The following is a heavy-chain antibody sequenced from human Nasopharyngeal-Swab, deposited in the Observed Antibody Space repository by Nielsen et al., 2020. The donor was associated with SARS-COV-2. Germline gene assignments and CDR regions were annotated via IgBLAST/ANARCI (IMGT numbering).Heavy chain of an antibody. D-gene: IGHD3-10*01. CDR1: GYIFSNYW. CDR3: ARPTRLWFGELLSPDNYFDY. J-gene: IGHJ4*02. V-gene: IGHV5-51*01. Sequence: GESLKISCKGSGYIFSNYWIAWVRQMPGKGLEWMGIIYPGDSDTRYSPSFQGQVTISADKSISATYLQWSSLKASDTAMYYCARPTRLWFGELLSPDNYFDYWGQGTLVTVSS. CDR2: IYPGDSDT.